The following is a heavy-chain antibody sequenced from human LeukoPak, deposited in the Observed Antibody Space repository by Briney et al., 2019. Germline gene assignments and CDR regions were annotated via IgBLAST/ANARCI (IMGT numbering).Heavy chain of an antibody. J-gene: IGHJ4*02. D-gene: IGHD6-19*01. CDR1: GFTVSSNY. CDR3: AKGLGYSSVFDY. Sequence: GGALRLSCAASGFTVSSNYMSWVRQAPGKGLEWVSVIYSGGSTYYADSVKGRFTISRDNSKNTLYLQMNSLRAEDTAVYYCAKGLGYSSVFDYWGQGTLVTVSS. V-gene: IGHV3-53*01. CDR2: IYSGGST.